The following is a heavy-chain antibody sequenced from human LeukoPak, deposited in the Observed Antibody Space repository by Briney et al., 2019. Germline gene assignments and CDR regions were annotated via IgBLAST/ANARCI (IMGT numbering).Heavy chain of an antibody. V-gene: IGHV3-21*01. D-gene: IGHD6-6*01. CDR1: GFTFSSYS. CDR2: ISSSSSYI. Sequence: PGGSLRLSCAASGFTFSSYSMNWVRQAPGKGLEWVSSISSSSSYIYYADSVKGRFTISRDNAKNSLYLQMNSLRAEDTAVYYCARDSSSPRYYYYYMDVWGKGTTVTVSS. J-gene: IGHJ6*03. CDR3: ARDSSSPRYYYYYMDV.